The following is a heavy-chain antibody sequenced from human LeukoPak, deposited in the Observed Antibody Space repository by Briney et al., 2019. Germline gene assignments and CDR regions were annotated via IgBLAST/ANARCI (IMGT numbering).Heavy chain of an antibody. J-gene: IGHJ4*02. D-gene: IGHD6-19*01. Sequence: GGSLRLSCAASGFTFSSYEMNWVRQAPGKRLEWVSYISSSGSTIYYADSVKGRFTISRDNAKNSLYLQMNSLRAEDTAVYYCAREASSGFGRTYYFDYWGQGTLVTVSS. CDR3: AREASSGFGRTYYFDY. V-gene: IGHV3-48*03. CDR1: GFTFSSYE. CDR2: ISSSGSTI.